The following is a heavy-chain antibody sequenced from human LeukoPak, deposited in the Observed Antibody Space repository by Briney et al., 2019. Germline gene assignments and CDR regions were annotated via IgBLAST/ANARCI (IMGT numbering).Heavy chain of an antibody. V-gene: IGHV4-4*02. CDR2: ISLTGLT. D-gene: IGHD2-8*01. Sequence: PSETLSLTCGVSGGSISNTNWWSWVRQPPGQGLEWIGEISLTGLTHYNPSLESRVTVSLDKSKNQLSLNLTSVTAADTAVYYCTRENGAFSPFGYWGQGTLVTVSS. J-gene: IGHJ4*02. CDR3: TRENGAFSPFGY. CDR1: GGSISNTNW.